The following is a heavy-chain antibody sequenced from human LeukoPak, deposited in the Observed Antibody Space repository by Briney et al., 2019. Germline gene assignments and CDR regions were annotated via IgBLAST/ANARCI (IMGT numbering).Heavy chain of an antibody. J-gene: IGHJ4*02. D-gene: IGHD6-13*01. CDR2: IYYSGST. CDR3: ARVTGYMTEDYFDY. CDR1: GGTISSYY. Sequence: SETLSLTCTVSGGTISSYYWSWIRQPPGKGLEWIGYIYYSGSTNYNPSLKSRVTISVDTSKNQFSLRLSSVTAADTAVYYCARVTGYMTEDYFDYWGQGTLITVSS. V-gene: IGHV4-59*01.